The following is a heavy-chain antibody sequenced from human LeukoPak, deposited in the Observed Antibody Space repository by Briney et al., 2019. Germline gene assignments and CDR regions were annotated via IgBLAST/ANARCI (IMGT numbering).Heavy chain of an antibody. CDR1: GYTFTSYY. CDR2: INPSGGST. CDR3: ARVLSAWQSIGEEMATIKDDAFDI. D-gene: IGHD5-24*01. V-gene: IGHV1-46*01. Sequence: GASVKVSCKASGYTFTSYYMHWVRQAPGQGLEWMGIINPSGGSTSYAQKFQGRVTMTRDMSTSTVYMELSSLRSEDTAVYYCARVLSAWQSIGEEMATIKDDAFDIWGQGTMVTVSS. J-gene: IGHJ3*02.